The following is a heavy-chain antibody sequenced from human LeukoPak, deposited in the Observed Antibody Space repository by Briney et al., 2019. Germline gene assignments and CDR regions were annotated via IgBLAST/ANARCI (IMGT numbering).Heavy chain of an antibody. J-gene: IGHJ5*02. CDR2: MYYSGST. D-gene: IGHD3-22*01. V-gene: IGHV4-30-4*01. CDR3: VRPYYYDSRIDP. CDR1: GGSISSGDYY. Sequence: SETLSLTCTVSGGSISSGDYYWSWIRQPPGKGLEWIAYMYYSGSTYYNPSLKSRVTMSADTSKNHLSLKLRSVTAADTAVYYCVRPYYYDSRIDPWGQGILVTVSS.